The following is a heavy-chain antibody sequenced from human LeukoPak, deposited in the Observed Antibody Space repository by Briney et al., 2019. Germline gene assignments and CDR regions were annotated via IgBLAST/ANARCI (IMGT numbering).Heavy chain of an antibody. V-gene: IGHV1-69*01. CDR3: ARDRVVGYFDWLLLDAFDI. Sequence: SVKVSCKASGGTFSSYAISWVRQAPGQGLEWMGGIIPIFGTANYAQKFQGRVTITADESTSTAYMELSSLRSEDTAVYYCARDRVVGYFDWLLLDAFDIWGQGTMVTVSS. J-gene: IGHJ3*02. D-gene: IGHD3-9*01. CDR2: IIPIFGTA. CDR1: GGTFSSYA.